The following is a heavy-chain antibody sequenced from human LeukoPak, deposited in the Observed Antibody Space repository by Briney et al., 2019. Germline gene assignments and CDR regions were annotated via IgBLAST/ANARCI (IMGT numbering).Heavy chain of an antibody. D-gene: IGHD6-13*01. CDR1: GGSISSSSYY. Sequence: SETLSLTCTVSGGSISSSSYYWGWIRQPPGKGLEWIGNSYYSGSTSYNPSLKTRVTITIDTSKSHFCLKLSSVTAADTAVYYCASATSSSSSWLIYWGQGTLVTVS. J-gene: IGHJ4*02. CDR2: SYYSGST. CDR3: ASATSSSSSWLIY. V-gene: IGHV4-39*02.